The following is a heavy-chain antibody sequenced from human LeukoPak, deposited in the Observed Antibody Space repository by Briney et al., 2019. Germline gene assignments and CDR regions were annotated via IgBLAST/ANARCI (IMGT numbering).Heavy chain of an antibody. CDR3: AKGNQLGQSGWYFDY. Sequence: GGSLRLSCAASGFTLSSYAMSWVRQAPGKGLGWASAISGSGGSTYYADSVKGRFTISRDNSKNTLYLQMNSLRAEDTAVYYCAKGNQLGQSGWYFDYWGQGTLVTVSS. D-gene: IGHD1-14*01. V-gene: IGHV3-23*01. J-gene: IGHJ4*02. CDR1: GFTLSSYA. CDR2: ISGSGGST.